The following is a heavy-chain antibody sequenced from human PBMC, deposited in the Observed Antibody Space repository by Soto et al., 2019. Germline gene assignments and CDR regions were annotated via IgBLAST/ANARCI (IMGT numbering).Heavy chain of an antibody. Sequence: QVQLVESGGGVVQPGRSLRLSCAASGFTFSSYGMHWVRQAPGKGLEWVAVISYDGSNKYYADSVKGRFTISRDNSKNPLNLQMNSMRAEDTAVYYCAKDRLIAALRPHNYYYCGMDVWGQGTTVTVSS. V-gene: IGHV3-30*18. J-gene: IGHJ6*02. CDR2: ISYDGSNK. CDR1: GFTFSSYG. CDR3: AKDRLIAALRPHNYYYCGMDV. D-gene: IGHD6-6*01.